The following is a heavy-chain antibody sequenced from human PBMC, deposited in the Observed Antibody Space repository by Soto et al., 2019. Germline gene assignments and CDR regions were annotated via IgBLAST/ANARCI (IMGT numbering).Heavy chain of an antibody. CDR1: GFTVSSNY. CDR3: ARDVAGVRGYYYYGMDV. D-gene: IGHD6-19*01. CDR2: IYSGGST. V-gene: IGHV3-53*01. Sequence: EVQLVESGGGLIQPGGSLRLSCAASGFTVSSNYMSWVRQAPGKGLEWVSVIYSGGSTYYADSVKGPFTISRDNAQNKRSLPVNRVRDQDTAVYYCARDVAGVRGYYYYGMDVWGQGTTVTVSS. J-gene: IGHJ6*02.